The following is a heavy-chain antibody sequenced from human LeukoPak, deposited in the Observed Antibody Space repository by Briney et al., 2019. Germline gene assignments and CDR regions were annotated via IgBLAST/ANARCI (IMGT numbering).Heavy chain of an antibody. D-gene: IGHD1-26*01. CDR3: ARRAPYLPFDY. CDR2: IYYSGST. Sequence: AETLSLTCTVSGGSISSSSYYWCWIRQPPGKGLKWIGSIYYSGSTYYNPSLKSRVTISVDTSKNQFSLKLSSVTAADTAVYYCARRAPYLPFDYWGQGTLVTVSS. CDR1: GGSISSSSYY. V-gene: IGHV4-39*07. J-gene: IGHJ4*02.